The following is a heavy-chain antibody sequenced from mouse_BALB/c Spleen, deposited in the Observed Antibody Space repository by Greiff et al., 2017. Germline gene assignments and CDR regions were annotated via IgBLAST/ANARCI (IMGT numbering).Heavy chain of an antibody. CDR1: GYTFTSYW. CDR2: IYPSDSYT. V-gene: IGHV1-69*02. CDR3: TRRGYFDY. Sequence: QVQLQQPGAELVRPGASVKLSCKASGYTFTSYWINWVKQRPGQGLEWIGNIYPSDSYTNYNQKFKDKATLTVDKSSSTAYMQLSSPTSEDSAVYYCTRRGYFDYWGQGTTLTVSS. J-gene: IGHJ2*01.